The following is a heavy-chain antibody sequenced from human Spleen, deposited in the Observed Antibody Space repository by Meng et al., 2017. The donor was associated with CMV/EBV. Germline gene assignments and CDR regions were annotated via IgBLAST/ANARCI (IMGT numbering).Heavy chain of an antibody. J-gene: IGHJ4*02. Sequence: SVQVSCKASGFTFSSSAVQWVRRARGQRLEWIGWIAVDRGNTNSAQKFQERVTISRDRSSSTAFMELRSLRSEDTAVYYCARDLATPDSWGQGTLVTVSS. CDR2: IAVDRGNT. D-gene: IGHD4-23*01. V-gene: IGHV1-58*01. CDR3: ARDLATPDS. CDR1: GFTFSSSA.